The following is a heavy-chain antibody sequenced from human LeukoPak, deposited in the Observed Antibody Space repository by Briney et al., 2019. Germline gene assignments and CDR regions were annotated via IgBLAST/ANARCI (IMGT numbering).Heavy chain of an antibody. J-gene: IGHJ6*02. Sequence: GGSLRLSCAASGFTFSTYSMNWVRQAPGKGLEWVSYISSSSSTIYYADSVKGRFTISRDNAKNSLYLQMNSLRAEDTALYYCAKGYAPYYYGMDVWGQGTTVTVSS. CDR1: GFTFSTYS. V-gene: IGHV3-48*04. D-gene: IGHD5-18*01. CDR3: AKGYAPYYYGMDV. CDR2: ISSSSSTI.